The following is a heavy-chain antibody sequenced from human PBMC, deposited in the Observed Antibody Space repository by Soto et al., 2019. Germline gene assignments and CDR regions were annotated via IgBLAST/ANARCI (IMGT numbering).Heavy chain of an antibody. CDR1: GFTFSSYA. J-gene: IGHJ6*03. CDR3: AKSPSDYDFWNGYYFGYYYYMDV. CDR2: ISGSGGST. V-gene: IGHV3-23*01. Sequence: GGSLRLSCAASGFTFSSYAMSWVRQAPGKGLEWVSAISGSGGSTYYADSVKGRFTISRDNSKNTLYLQMNSLRAEDTAVYFCAKSPSDYDFWNGYYFGYYYYMDVWGKGTTVTVSS. D-gene: IGHD3-3*01.